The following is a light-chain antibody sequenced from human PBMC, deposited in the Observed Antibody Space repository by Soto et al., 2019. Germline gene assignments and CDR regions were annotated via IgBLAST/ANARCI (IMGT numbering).Light chain of an antibody. Sequence: DVVMTQSPLSLPVTLGQPASISCRSSQSLVYRDGNTYLNWFQQRPGQSPRRLIYKVSNRDSGVPDRFSGSGSGTDFTLKISRVEAEDVGVYYCMQGTHWGETFGQGTKVDIK. CDR3: MQGTHWGET. V-gene: IGKV2-30*01. CDR2: KVS. CDR1: QSLVYRDGNTY. J-gene: IGKJ1*01.